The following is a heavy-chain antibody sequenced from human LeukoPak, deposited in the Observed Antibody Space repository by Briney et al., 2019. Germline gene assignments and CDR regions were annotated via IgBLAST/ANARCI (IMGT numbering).Heavy chain of an antibody. D-gene: IGHD6-13*01. J-gene: IGHJ6*03. Sequence: ASVKVSCKASGYRFTSYAMNWVRQAPGQGLEWMGWINTNTGNSTYAQGFTGRYVFSLDTSVSTAYLQISSLKAEDTAVYYCARGRGGSTLYYYMDVWGKGTTVTVSS. CDR1: GYRFTSYA. CDR2: INTNTGNS. V-gene: IGHV7-4-1*02. CDR3: ARGRGGSTLYYYMDV.